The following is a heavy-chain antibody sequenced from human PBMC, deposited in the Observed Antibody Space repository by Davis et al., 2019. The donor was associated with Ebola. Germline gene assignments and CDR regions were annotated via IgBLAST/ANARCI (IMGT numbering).Heavy chain of an antibody. CDR2: IKQDGSEK. CDR3: AREVGATLY. Sequence: GESLKISCAASGFTFSSYAMSWVRQAPGKGLEWVANIKQDGSEKYYVDSVKGRFTISRDNAKNSLYLQMNSLRAEDTAVYYCAREVGATLYWGQGTLVTVSS. D-gene: IGHD1-26*01. J-gene: IGHJ4*02. V-gene: IGHV3-7*01. CDR1: GFTFSSYA.